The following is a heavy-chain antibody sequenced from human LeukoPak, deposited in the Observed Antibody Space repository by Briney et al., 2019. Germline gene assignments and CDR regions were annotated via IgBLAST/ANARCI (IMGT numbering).Heavy chain of an antibody. CDR2: INPNSGGT. V-gene: IGHV1-2*06. CDR1: GYTFTVYY. CDR3: ARDLEEWLLSLLGY. J-gene: IGHJ4*02. D-gene: IGHD3-3*01. Sequence: SVKVCCKASGYTFTVYYMHWVRQAPGQGLEWMGRINPNSGGTNYAQKFQGRVTMTRDTSISTAYMELSRLRSDDTAVYYCARDLEEWLLSLLGYWGQGTLVTVSS.